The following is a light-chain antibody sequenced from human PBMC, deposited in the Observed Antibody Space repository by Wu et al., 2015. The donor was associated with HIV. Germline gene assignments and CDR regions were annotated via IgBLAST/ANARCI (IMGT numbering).Light chain of an antibody. CDR2: GAS. Sequence: ERVMTQSPDTLTLSPGERATLFCRASQDVNTNVAWYQQKPGRAPRLLIYGASTRATGIPARFSGSGSGTESTLAISSLQPEDFAVYYCQQYNNWPPDSFGQGTKLQIK. CDR3: QQYNNWPPDS. V-gene: IGKV3-15*01. CDR1: QDVNTN. J-gene: IGKJ2*03.